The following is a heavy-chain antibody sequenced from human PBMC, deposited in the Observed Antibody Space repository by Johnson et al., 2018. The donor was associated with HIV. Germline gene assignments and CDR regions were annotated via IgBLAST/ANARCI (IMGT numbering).Heavy chain of an antibody. CDR1: GFTVSRNY. CDR3: ASSWGNAFDI. V-gene: IGHV3-30*03. D-gene: IGHD7-27*01. J-gene: IGHJ3*02. CDR2: ISYDGSNK. Sequence: QVQLVESGGGLIQPGGSLRLSCAASGFTVSRNYMSWVRQAPGKGLEWVAVISYDGSNKYYADSVKGRFTISRDNSKNTLYLQMNSLRAEYTAVYYCASSWGNAFDIWGQGTMVTVSS.